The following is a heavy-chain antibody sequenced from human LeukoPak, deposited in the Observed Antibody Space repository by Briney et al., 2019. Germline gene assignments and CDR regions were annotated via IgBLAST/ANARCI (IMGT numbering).Heavy chain of an antibody. CDR3: ARYPRFAGSGGY. V-gene: IGHV4-38-2*02. D-gene: IGHD3-10*01. J-gene: IGHJ4*02. CDR1: GYSISSGYY. CDR2: IYHSGST. Sequence: SETLSLTCTVSGYSISSGYYWGWIRQPPGKGLEWIGSIYHSGSTYYNPSLKSRVTISVDTSKNQFSLKLSSVTAADTAVYYCARYPRFAGSGGYWGQGTLVTVSS.